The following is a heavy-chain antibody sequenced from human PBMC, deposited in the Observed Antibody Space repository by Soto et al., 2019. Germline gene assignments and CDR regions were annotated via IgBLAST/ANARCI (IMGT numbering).Heavy chain of an antibody. Sequence: SETLSLTCTVSGGSISSGGYYWSWIRQHPGTGLEWIGYIYSTGYTHYNPSLKSRVTISVDTSKNQFTLKLTSVTAEDTAVYYCATSYGNAWYTYWGQGTQVSVSS. CDR3: ATSYGNAWYTY. CDR1: GGSISSGGYY. J-gene: IGHJ4*02. CDR2: IYSTGYT. D-gene: IGHD6-13*01. V-gene: IGHV4-31*03.